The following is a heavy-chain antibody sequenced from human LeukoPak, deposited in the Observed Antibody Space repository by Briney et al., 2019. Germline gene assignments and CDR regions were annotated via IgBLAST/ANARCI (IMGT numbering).Heavy chain of an antibody. CDR2: ISSSSSTI. Sequence: GGSLRLSCAASGFTFSSYSMNWVRQAPGKGLGWVSYISSSSSTIYYADPVKGRFTISRDNAKNSLYLQMNSLRAEDTAVYYCARESALCRIPGYCSSTSNDAFDIWGQGTMVTVSS. CDR1: GFTFSSYS. V-gene: IGHV3-48*01. J-gene: IGHJ3*02. D-gene: IGHD2-2*03. CDR3: ARESALCRIPGYCSSTSNDAFDI.